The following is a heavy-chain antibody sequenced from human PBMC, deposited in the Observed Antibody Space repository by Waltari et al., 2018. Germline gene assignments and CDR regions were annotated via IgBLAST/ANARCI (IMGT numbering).Heavy chain of an antibody. V-gene: IGHV4-39*01. CDR3: ARHRKAAAGPFNWFDP. J-gene: IGHJ5*02. CDR1: GGSISSSSYY. CDR2: IYYSGST. D-gene: IGHD6-13*01. Sequence: QLQLQESGPGLVKPSETLSLTCTVSGGSISSSSYYWGWIRQPPGKGLEWIGSIYYSGSTYYNPSLKSRVTISVDTSKNQFSLKLSSVTAADTAVYYCARHRKAAAGPFNWFDPWGQGTLVTVSS.